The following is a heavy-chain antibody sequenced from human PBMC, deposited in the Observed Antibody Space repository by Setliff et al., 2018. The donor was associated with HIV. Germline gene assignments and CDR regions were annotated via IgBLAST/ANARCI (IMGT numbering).Heavy chain of an antibody. CDR3: ARGPLSSSWYNWFDP. Sequence: PGGSLRLSCAASGFTFINFGLSWVRQPPGKGLEWVSTITGFGGRTYYADSVKGRFTISKDTSNNTLYLQMNSLRADDTALYYCARGPLSSSWYNWFDPWGQGTLVTVSS. D-gene: IGHD6-13*01. CDR2: ITGFGGRT. V-gene: IGHV3-23*01. CDR1: GFTFINFG. J-gene: IGHJ5*02.